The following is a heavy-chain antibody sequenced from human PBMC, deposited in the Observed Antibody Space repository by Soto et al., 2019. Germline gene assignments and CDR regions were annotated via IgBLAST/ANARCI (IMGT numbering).Heavy chain of an antibody. CDR2: INPNSGGT. J-gene: IGHJ4*02. V-gene: IGHV1-2*04. CDR3: AREGGSYVRYYFAY. D-gene: IGHD1-26*01. Sequence: ASVKVSCKASGYTFTGYYMHWVRQAPGQGLEWMGWINPNSGGTNYAQKFQGWVTMTRDTSISTAYMELSRLRSDDTAVYYCAREGGSYVRYYFAYWGQGTLVTVSS. CDR1: GYTFTGYY.